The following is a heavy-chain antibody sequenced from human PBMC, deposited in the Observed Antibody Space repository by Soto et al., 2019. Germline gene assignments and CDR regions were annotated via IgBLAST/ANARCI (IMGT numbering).Heavy chain of an antibody. Sequence: EVQLVESGGGLLQPGMSLRLSCAASGFTFDDYAMHWVRQAPGKGLEWVSGISWNSGSIGYADSVKGRFTISRDNAKNSLYLQMNSLRAEDTALYYCAIALMVYAEGDCDAFDIWGQGTMVTVSS. CDR1: GFTFDDYA. CDR3: AIALMVYAEGDCDAFDI. V-gene: IGHV3-9*01. J-gene: IGHJ3*02. CDR2: ISWNSGSI. D-gene: IGHD2-8*01.